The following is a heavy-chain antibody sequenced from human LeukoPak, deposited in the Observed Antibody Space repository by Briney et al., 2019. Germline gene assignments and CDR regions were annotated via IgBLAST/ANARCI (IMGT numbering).Heavy chain of an antibody. D-gene: IGHD5-12*01. V-gene: IGHV3-30-3*01. CDR2: ISYDGSNK. CDR3: ARERGGYSGYGGD. J-gene: IGHJ4*02. CDR1: GFPFSSYA. Sequence: GGSLRLSCAASGFPFSSYAMLWVRQAPGKGLEWVAVISYDGSNKYYADSVKGRFTISRDNSKNTLYLQMNSLRAEDTAVYYCARERGGYSGYGGDWGQGTLVTVSS.